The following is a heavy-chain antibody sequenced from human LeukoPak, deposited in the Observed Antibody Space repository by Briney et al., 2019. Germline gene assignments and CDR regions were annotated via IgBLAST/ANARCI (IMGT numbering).Heavy chain of an antibody. CDR3: AKYSASSGLGY. J-gene: IGHJ4*02. Sequence: GGSLRLSCAASAFTFSSYAMSWVRQAPGKGLEWVSAISGSGGSTYYADSVKGRFTISRDNSKNTLYLQMNSLRAEDTAVYYCAKYSASSGLGYWGQGTLVTVSS. CDR1: AFTFSSYA. D-gene: IGHD6-19*01. CDR2: ISGSGGST. V-gene: IGHV3-23*01.